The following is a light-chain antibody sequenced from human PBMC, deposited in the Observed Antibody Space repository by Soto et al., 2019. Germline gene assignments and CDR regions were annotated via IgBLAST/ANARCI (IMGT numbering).Light chain of an antibody. J-gene: IGKJ1*01. CDR3: QQSYSTPRT. CDR1: QSISSY. Sequence: DIQMTQSPSSLSASVGARVTITCRASQSISSYLNWYQQKPGKAPKLLIYAASSLQSGVPSRFSGSGSGTDFTLTISSLQPEYFATYYCQQSYSTPRTFGQGTKVEIK. CDR2: AAS. V-gene: IGKV1-39*01.